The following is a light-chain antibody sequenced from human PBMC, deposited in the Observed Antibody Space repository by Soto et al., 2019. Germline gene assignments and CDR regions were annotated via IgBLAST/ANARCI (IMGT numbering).Light chain of an antibody. CDR3: QQCSNWRFT. Sequence: EIVLTQSPATLSLSPGERATLSCRASQSVRNYLAWYQQKPGQAPRLLIYDASNRATGIPARFSGSGSGTDLTLTISSLEPEDFALYYCQQCSNWRFTFGPGTKVDIK. CDR2: DAS. V-gene: IGKV3-11*01. CDR1: QSVRNY. J-gene: IGKJ3*01.